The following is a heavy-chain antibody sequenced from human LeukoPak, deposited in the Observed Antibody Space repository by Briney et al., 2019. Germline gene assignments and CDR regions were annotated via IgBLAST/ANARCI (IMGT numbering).Heavy chain of an antibody. Sequence: GGSLRLSCSASGFTFSSYAMHWVRQAPGKGLEWVSYISSSGSTIYYTDSVKGRFTISRDNAKNSLYLQMNSLRAEDTAVYYCARGGSYYDSSGYYYGPVYYWGQGTLVTVSS. D-gene: IGHD3-22*01. CDR3: ARGGSYYDSSGYYYGPVYY. V-gene: IGHV3-48*04. CDR1: GFTFSSYA. CDR2: ISSSGSTI. J-gene: IGHJ4*02.